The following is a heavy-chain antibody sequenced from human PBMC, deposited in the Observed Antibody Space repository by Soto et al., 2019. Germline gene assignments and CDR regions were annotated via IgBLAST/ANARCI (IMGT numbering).Heavy chain of an antibody. CDR3: AADDMTTFI. Sequence: SVKVSCKASGFTFPISAVQWVRQARGQRLEWIGWIVVGSGNTNSAQKFQERVTFTRDMSTSTVYMELSSLKFEDTAVYYCAADDMTTFIWGQGTLVTVSS. CDR2: IVVGSGNT. V-gene: IGHV1-58*01. J-gene: IGHJ4*02. D-gene: IGHD1-1*01. CDR1: GFTFPISA.